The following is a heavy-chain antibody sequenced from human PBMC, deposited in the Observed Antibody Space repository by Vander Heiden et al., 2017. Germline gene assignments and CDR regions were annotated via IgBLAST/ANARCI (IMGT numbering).Heavy chain of an antibody. D-gene: IGHD6-19*01. J-gene: IGHJ3*02. CDR3: TRDSYNSGKDDGFDI. CDR2: TYYRSKWQN. V-gene: IGHV6-1*01. CDR1: GDSVSSNSAA. Sequence: QVQLQQSGTGLVKPSQTLSLTCAISGDSVSSNSAAWNWIRQSPSRGLEWLGRTYYRSKWQNDYAVSVKSRITINPDTSKNQFSLQLNSVTPDDTAVYYCTRDSYNSGKDDGFDIWCQGTMVTVSS.